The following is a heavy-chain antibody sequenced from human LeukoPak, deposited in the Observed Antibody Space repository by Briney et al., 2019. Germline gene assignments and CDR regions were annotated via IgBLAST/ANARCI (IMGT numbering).Heavy chain of an antibody. Sequence: SETLSLTCTVSGGSISSYYWSWIRQPPGKGLEWIGYNYYSGSTNYNPSLKSRVTISVDTSKNQFSLKLSSVTAADTAVYYCVRGGYDQRVDYWGQGTLVTVSS. CDR3: VRGGYDQRVDY. J-gene: IGHJ4*02. D-gene: IGHD5-12*01. CDR1: GGSISSYY. CDR2: NYYSGST. V-gene: IGHV4-59*01.